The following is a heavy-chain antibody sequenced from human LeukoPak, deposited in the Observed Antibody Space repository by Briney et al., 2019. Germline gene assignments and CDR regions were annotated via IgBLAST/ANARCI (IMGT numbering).Heavy chain of an antibody. CDR3: ARYCGGDCYSYYFDY. D-gene: IGHD2-21*02. Sequence: VKGRFTTSRDNSKNTLYLQMNSLRAEDTAVYYCARYCGGDCYSYYFDYWGQGTLVTVSS. V-gene: IGHV3-53*01. J-gene: IGHJ4*02.